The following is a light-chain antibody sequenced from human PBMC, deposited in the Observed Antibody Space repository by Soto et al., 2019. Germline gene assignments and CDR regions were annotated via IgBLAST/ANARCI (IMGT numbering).Light chain of an antibody. CDR1: QSISNH. Sequence: DIQMSQSPSSLSASIEDRVISXXRASQSISNHLNWYQQKPGKAPKIXIFAASSLQSGVPSRFSGSRAGPDFTLTISSLQPEDFATYYCQQSYSSPPTFGQGTKVDIK. CDR3: QQSYSSPPT. V-gene: IGKV1-39*01. CDR2: AAS. J-gene: IGKJ1*01.